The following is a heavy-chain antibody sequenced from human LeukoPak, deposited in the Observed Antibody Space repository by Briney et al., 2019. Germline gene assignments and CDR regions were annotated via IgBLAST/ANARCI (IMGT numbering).Heavy chain of an antibody. Sequence: ASVKVSCKTSGYPFIDYYIHWVRQVPGEGPEWMGWINVNNGGTNYAQNFRGRVTMTRDTSITTVYMELTGLTSDDTAVYYCARGLASYPGFFDYWGQGTLVTVSS. CDR2: INVNNGGT. V-gene: IGHV1-2*02. CDR1: GYPFIDYY. CDR3: ARGLASYPGFFDY. D-gene: IGHD4/OR15-4a*01. J-gene: IGHJ4*02.